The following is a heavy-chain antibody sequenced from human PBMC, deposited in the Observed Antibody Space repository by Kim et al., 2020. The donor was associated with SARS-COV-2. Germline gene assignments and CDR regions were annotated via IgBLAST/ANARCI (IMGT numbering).Heavy chain of an antibody. CDR2: ISSDGSNK. CDR3: ARAYCRGATCYSPVD. V-gene: IGHV3-30*04. CDR1: EFTFSSSA. Sequence: GGSLRLSCAASEFTFSSSAMYWVRQSPGKGLEWVTVISSDGSNKYYADSVKGRFTISRDNSKNMLYLQMNSLRAEDTVVYYCARAYCRGATCYSPVDWGQATLVTVSS. D-gene: IGHD2-15*01. J-gene: IGHJ4*02.